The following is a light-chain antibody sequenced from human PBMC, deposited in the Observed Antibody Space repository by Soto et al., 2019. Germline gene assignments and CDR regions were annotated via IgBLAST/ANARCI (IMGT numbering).Light chain of an antibody. Sequence: DTQLTQSPSFLSASVGDRVTITCRASQGISTYLAWYQQKPGKAPKSLIYGASTLQSGVPSRCSSSGSGTEFTLTISRLQPEDFANYYRPELNSYPRTFGPGTKVEIK. CDR1: QGISTY. CDR3: PELNSYPRT. V-gene: IGKV1-9*01. CDR2: GAS. J-gene: IGKJ1*01.